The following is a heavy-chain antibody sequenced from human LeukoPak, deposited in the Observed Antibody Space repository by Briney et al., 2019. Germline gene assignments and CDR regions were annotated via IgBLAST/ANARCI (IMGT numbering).Heavy chain of an antibody. Sequence: SETLSLTCTVSGDSISSRSYYWGWIRQPPGKGLEWIGSIYYSGSTYYNPSLKSRVTISVDTSKNQFSLNLNSVTAADTAVYYCAREGTYYYGSNGYLWGKGTTVTVSS. J-gene: IGHJ6*04. D-gene: IGHD3-22*01. CDR2: IYYSGST. V-gene: IGHV4-39*07. CDR3: AREGTYYYGSNGYL. CDR1: GDSISSRSYY.